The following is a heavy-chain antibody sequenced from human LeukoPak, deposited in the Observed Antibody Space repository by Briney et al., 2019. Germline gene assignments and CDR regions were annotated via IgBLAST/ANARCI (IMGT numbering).Heavy chain of an antibody. CDR2: ISSSGSTI. CDR3: AKASIAAAGNGGPNFDY. V-gene: IGHV3-48*03. Sequence: GGSLRLSCAASGFTFSSYEMNWVRQAPGKGLEWVSYISSSGSTIYYADSVKGRFTISRDNAKNPLYLQMNSLRAEDTAVYYCAKASIAAAGNGGPNFDYWGQGTLVTVSS. J-gene: IGHJ4*02. D-gene: IGHD6-13*01. CDR1: GFTFSSYE.